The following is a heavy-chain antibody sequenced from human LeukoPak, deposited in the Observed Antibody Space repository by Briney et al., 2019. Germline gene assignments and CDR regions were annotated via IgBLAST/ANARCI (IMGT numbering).Heavy chain of an antibody. CDR1: GGSISSYY. V-gene: IGHV4-4*07. D-gene: IGHD6-19*01. CDR2: IHTSGST. Sequence: SETLSLTCTVSGGSISSYYWSWIRQPAGKGLEWIGQIHTSGSTNYNPSLKSRVAMSVDTSKNQFSLELSSVTAADTAVYYCAGRAQTTGWSFDYWGQGALVTVSS. J-gene: IGHJ4*02. CDR3: AGRAQTTGWSFDY.